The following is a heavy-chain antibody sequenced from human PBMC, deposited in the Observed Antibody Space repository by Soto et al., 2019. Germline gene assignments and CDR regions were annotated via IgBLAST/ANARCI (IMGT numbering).Heavy chain of an antibody. CDR3: ARDHRRESGFDY. CDR2: ISSSSNYI. J-gene: IGHJ4*02. Sequence: EVQLVESGGGLVTPGGSLRLSCAASGFTFSSYSMNWVRQAPGKGLEWVSSISSSSNYIYYADSVKGRFTISRDNAKNSLFLQMNSLRAEDTAVYYCARDHRRESGFDYWGQGTLVTVSS. V-gene: IGHV3-21*02. CDR1: GFTFSSYS. D-gene: IGHD3-10*01.